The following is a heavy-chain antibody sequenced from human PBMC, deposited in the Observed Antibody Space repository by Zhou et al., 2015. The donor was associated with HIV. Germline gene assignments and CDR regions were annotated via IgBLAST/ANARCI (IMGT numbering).Heavy chain of an antibody. D-gene: IGHD2-21*02. CDR3: AARSVVVTSDWYLDI. J-gene: IGHJ2*01. CDR2: IIPILNTA. V-gene: IGHV1-69*11. CDR1: GGSFSNYA. Sequence: QVQLVQSGAEVKKPGSSVKVSCKASGGSFSNYAISWVRQAPGQGLEWMGGIIPILNTANYAQRFQGRVTITADESTNTAYMEVSSLRSEDTAVFYCAARSVVVTSDWYLDIWGRGTLVTLSS.